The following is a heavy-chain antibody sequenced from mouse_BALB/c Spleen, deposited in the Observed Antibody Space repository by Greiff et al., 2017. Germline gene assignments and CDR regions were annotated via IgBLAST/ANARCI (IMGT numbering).Heavy chain of an antibody. J-gene: IGHJ2*01. CDR2: INPGSGGT. V-gene: IGHV1-54*01. Sequence: VQLQQSGAELVRPGTSVKVSCKASGYAFTNYLIEWVKQRPGQGLEWIGVINPGSGGTNYNEKFKGKATLTADESSSTAYMQLSSLTSDDSAVYFCARGNYWFDYWGQGTTRTVSS. CDR3: ARGNYWFDY. D-gene: IGHD2-1*01. CDR1: GYAFTNYL.